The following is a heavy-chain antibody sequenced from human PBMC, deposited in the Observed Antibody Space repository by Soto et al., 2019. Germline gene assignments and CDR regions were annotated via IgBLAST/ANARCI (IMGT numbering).Heavy chain of an antibody. CDR2: ILVAGST. CDR1: GFTFSSYA. CDR3: AKATATGGGAFDI. V-gene: IGHV3-23*01. Sequence: PGGSLRLSCAASGFTFSSYAMTWVRQAPGKGLEWVSTILVAGSTHYPDSVKGRFTISRDISKNTVFLQMNSLTAGDTAVYYCAKATATGGGAFDICGQGTVVTVSS. J-gene: IGHJ3*02. D-gene: IGHD2-8*02.